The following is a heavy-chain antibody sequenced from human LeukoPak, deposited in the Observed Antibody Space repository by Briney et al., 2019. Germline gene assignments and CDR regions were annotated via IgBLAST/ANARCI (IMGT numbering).Heavy chain of an antibody. D-gene: IGHD2-2*01. CDR2: IKQDGSEK. CDR1: GFTFSSYW. V-gene: IGHV3-7*01. J-gene: IGHJ4*02. Sequence: GGSLRLSCAASGFTFSSYWVSWVRQAPGKGLEWVANIKQDGSEKYYVDSVKGRFTISRDNAKNSLYLQMNSLRAEDTAVYYCARERVVPAAMVDYWGQGTLVTVSS. CDR3: ARERVVPAAMVDY.